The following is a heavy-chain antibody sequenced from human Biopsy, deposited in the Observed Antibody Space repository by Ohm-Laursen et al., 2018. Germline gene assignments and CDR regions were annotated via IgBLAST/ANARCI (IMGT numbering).Heavy chain of an antibody. CDR2: ILPFYGTT. CDR3: ASSDGRSGFDY. Sequence: SVKVSCKASGGTFTMFPISWVRQAPGQGLEWMGAILPFYGTTNFAQKFQGRVTLTADGSTSTAYMELSSLRSENTGVYYCASSDGRSGFDYWGQGTLVTVSS. V-gene: IGHV1-69*13. D-gene: IGHD3-10*01. CDR1: GGTFTMFP. J-gene: IGHJ4*02.